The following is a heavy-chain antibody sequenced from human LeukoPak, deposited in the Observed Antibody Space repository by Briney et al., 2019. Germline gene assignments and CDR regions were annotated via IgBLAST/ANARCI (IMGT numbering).Heavy chain of an antibody. CDR1: GFTFSSYA. J-gene: IGHJ4*02. Sequence: GGSLRLSCIGSGFTFSSYAMSWARQAPGKGLEWVSHISGSAGRTDYADSVKGRFTISRDNSQNTLYLQMNSLRVGDTAVYYCAKETLDDYVRHFDSWGQGMLVTVSS. D-gene: IGHD4-17*01. V-gene: IGHV3-23*01. CDR3: AKETLDDYVRHFDS. CDR2: ISGSAGRT.